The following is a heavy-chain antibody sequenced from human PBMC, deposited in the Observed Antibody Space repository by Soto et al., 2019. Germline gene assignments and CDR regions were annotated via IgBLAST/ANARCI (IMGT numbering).Heavy chain of an antibody. V-gene: IGHV1-18*01. Sequence: ASVKVSCKASGYTFTSYGISWLRLAPGQGLEWMGWISAYNGNTNYAQKLQGRVTMTTDTSTSTAYMELRSLRSDDTAVYYCARENAAAGPLPYFDYWGQGTLVTVSS. CDR2: ISAYNGNT. J-gene: IGHJ4*02. D-gene: IGHD6-13*01. CDR3: ARENAAAGPLPYFDY. CDR1: GYTFTSYG.